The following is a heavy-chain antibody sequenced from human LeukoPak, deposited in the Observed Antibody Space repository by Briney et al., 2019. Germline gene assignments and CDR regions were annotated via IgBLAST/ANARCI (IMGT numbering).Heavy chain of an antibody. CDR1: DGSISSYY. D-gene: IGHD6-19*01. Sequence: SETLSLTCTVSDGSISSYYWSWIRQPPGKGLEWIGYVPYSGSTNYDPSLKSRVTISVDTSKNQFSLKLSSVTAADTAVYYCARKFGTGWFFDYWGRGTLVTVSS. CDR2: VPYSGST. J-gene: IGHJ4*02. V-gene: IGHV4-59*01. CDR3: ARKFGTGWFFDY.